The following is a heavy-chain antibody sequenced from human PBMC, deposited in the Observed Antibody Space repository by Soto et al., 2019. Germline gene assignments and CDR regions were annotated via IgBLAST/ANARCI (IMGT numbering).Heavy chain of an antibody. D-gene: IGHD6-19*01. CDR1: GFTFSSYS. J-gene: IGHJ4*02. CDR2: ISSSSSYI. CDR3: ERDRYGIAVAGELIDY. Sequence: EAQLVESGGGLVKPGGSLRLSCAASGFTFSSYSMNWVRQAPGKGLEWVSAISSSSSYIYYADSVKGRFTISRDNAKNSMYLQMNSLRAEDTAVYYCERDRYGIAVAGELIDYWGQGTLVTVSS. V-gene: IGHV3-21*01.